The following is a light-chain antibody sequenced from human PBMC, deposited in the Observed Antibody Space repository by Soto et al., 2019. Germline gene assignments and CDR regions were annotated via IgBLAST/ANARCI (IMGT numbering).Light chain of an antibody. CDR2: DAS. CDR1: QSVSSY. CDR3: QQRSNWWT. Sequence: EIVLTQSPATLSLSPGERATLSCRASQSVSSYLAWYQQKPGQAPRLLIYDASNRATGIPARFSGSGSGTDFTLTIRSLEPEDFAVYYCQQRSNWWTFGQGTK. J-gene: IGKJ1*01. V-gene: IGKV3-11*01.